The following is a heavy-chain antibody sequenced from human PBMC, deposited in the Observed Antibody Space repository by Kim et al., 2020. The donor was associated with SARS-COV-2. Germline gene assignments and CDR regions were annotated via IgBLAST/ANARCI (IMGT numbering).Heavy chain of an antibody. V-gene: IGHV3-23*01. CDR3: TKRTPNYFDY. J-gene: IGHJ4*02. Sequence: SIYYAGALKGRFTISRDNSKNMVYLQMSSLRADDTAVYYCTKRTPNYFDYWGQGAVVTVSS. CDR2: SI.